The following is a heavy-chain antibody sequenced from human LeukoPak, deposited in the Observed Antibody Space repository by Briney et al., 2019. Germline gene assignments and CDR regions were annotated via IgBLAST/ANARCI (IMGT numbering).Heavy chain of an antibody. CDR3: AKAPGPSVVVTAISDY. J-gene: IGHJ4*02. D-gene: IGHD2-21*02. V-gene: IGHV3-23*01. CDR2: ISGSGGST. CDR1: GFTFSSYA. Sequence: GGSLRLSCAASGFTFSSYAMSGVRQAPGKGLEWVSAISGSGGSTYYADSVKGRFTISRDNSKNTLYLQMNSLRAEDTAVYYCAKAPGPSVVVTAISDYWGQGTLVTVSS.